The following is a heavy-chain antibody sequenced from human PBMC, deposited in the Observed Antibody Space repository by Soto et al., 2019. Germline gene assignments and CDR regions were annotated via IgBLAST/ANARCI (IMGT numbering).Heavy chain of an antibody. J-gene: IGHJ4*02. CDR3: ARADGGASRDSFDF. D-gene: IGHD2-21*01. CDR1: GVAINSAGYC. V-gene: IGHV4-31*03. Sequence: SETLSLTCTVSGVAINSAGYCWSWFRQHPGKGLEWIGYIFYTGATYYNPPLQSRVTMSVDTSKNQFSLRLASVTAADTAVYYCARADGGASRDSFDFWGQGALVT. CDR2: IFYTGAT.